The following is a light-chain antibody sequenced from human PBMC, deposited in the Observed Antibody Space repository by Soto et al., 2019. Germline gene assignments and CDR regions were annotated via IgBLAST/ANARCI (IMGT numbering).Light chain of an antibody. CDR3: CSYAGNYTF. CDR2: DVT. J-gene: IGLJ2*01. CDR1: SNDVGGYDY. V-gene: IGLV2-11*01. Sequence: QSALTQPRSVSGSSGQSVTISCTGTSNDVGGYDYVSWYQQYPGKAPTYILYDVTKRPSGVPDRFSGSKSGNTASLTISGLQADDEADYYCCSYAGNYTFFGGGTKLTVL.